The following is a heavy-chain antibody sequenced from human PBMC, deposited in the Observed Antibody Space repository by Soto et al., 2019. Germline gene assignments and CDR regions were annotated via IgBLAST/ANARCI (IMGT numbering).Heavy chain of an antibody. CDR1: GFTFSNFA. V-gene: IGHV3-30-3*01. CDR3: ARISETLSAFDY. J-gene: IGHJ4*02. CDR2: VSYDGFNK. Sequence: QVQLVESGGGVVQPGRSLRLSCAASGFTFSNFAIHWVRQAPGKGLEWVAVVSYDGFNKFYADSVKGRFTISRDNSKNTLSLQMNSLRGEDTAVYDCARISETLSAFDYWGQGTLVTVSS.